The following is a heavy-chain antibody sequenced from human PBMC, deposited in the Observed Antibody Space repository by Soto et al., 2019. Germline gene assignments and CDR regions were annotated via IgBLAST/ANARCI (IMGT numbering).Heavy chain of an antibody. CDR3: EKDGEVGVLEWLLSH. J-gene: IGHJ4*02. CDR1: GFTFRNYA. CDR2: ISGSGGST. D-gene: IGHD3-3*01. Sequence: EVQLLESGGGLVQPGGSLRLSCAASGFTFRNYAMTWVRQAPGKGLEWVSIISGSGGSTYYVDSVKGRFTISRDNSKNMLYLQMNSVRGEDTAVYYCEKDGEVGVLEWLLSHWGPGTLVTVSS. V-gene: IGHV3-23*01.